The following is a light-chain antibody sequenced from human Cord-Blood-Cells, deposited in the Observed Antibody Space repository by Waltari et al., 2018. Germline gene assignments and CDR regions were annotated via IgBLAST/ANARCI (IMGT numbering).Light chain of an antibody. CDR1: QSVSSSY. CDR2: GAS. V-gene: IGKV3-20*01. CDR3: QQYGSSRT. J-gene: IGKJ1*01. Sequence: EIVLTQSPGTLSLSQGERATLSCRASQSVSSSYLAWYQQKPGQAPRLLIYGASSRATGIPDRISGSGSGTDFTLTISRLEAEDFAVYYCQQYGSSRTFGQGTKVEIK.